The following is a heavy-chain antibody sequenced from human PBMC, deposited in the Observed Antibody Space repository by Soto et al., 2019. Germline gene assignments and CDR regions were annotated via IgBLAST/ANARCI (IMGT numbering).Heavy chain of an antibody. V-gene: IGHV3-33*01. D-gene: IGHD6-13*01. CDR3: ARTFQYSSSWLPLDY. CDR2: IWYDGSNK. Sequence: QVQLVDSGGGVVQPGRSLRLSCAASGFTFSSYGMHWVRQAPGKGLEWVAVIWYDGSNKYYADSVKGRFTISRDNSKNTLYLQMNSLRAEDTAVYYCARTFQYSSSWLPLDYWGQGTLVTVSS. J-gene: IGHJ4*02. CDR1: GFTFSSYG.